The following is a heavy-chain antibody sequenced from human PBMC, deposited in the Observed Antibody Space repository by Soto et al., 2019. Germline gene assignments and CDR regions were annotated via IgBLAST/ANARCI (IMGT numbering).Heavy chain of an antibody. CDR3: ARGCPGSSSSQILLYYYYYYMDV. CDR2: INHSGST. J-gene: IGHJ6*03. D-gene: IGHD6-6*01. Sequence: PSETLSLTCAVYGVSFSGYYWSWIRQPPGKGLEWIGEINHSGSTNYNPSLKSRVTISVDTSKNQFSLKLSSVTAADTAVYYCARGCPGSSSSQILLYYYYYYMDVWGKGTTVTGSS. V-gene: IGHV4-34*01. CDR1: GVSFSGYY.